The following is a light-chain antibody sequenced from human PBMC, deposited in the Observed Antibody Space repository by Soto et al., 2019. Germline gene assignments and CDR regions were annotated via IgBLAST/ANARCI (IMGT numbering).Light chain of an antibody. CDR1: QDISSW. Sequence: DIQMTQSPSSVSASVGDRVTITCRASQDISSWLAWYQQKPGKAPKLLIYGASILESGVPPRFSGSGSETDFTLTVSSLQPEDFATYYCQQANSFPLTFGGGTKVDIK. J-gene: IGKJ4*01. CDR3: QQANSFPLT. CDR2: GAS. V-gene: IGKV1-12*01.